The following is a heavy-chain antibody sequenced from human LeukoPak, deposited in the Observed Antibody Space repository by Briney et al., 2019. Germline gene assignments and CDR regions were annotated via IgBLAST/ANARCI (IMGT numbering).Heavy chain of an antibody. Sequence: GGSLRLSCAASGFTFSSYAMNWVRQAPGKGLEWVSTISGGVEATYYADSVKGRFTMSRDNSKTTLYLQMKSLRGEETGVYWCAKGGGGSCSSTSCSTFFDYWGQGTLVTVSS. D-gene: IGHD2-2*01. V-gene: IGHV3-23*01. CDR1: GFTFSSYA. CDR3: AKGGGGSCSSTSCSTFFDY. J-gene: IGHJ4*02. CDR2: ISGGVEAT.